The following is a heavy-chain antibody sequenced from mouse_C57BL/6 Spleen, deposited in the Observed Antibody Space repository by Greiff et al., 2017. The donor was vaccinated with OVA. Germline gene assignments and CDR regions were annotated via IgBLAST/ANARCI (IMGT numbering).Heavy chain of an antibody. V-gene: IGHV1-82*01. J-gene: IGHJ1*03. CDR3: ASYSNYQDWYFDV. CDR1: GYAFSSSW. CDR2: IYPGDGDT. D-gene: IGHD2-5*01. Sequence: QVQLKQSGPELVKPGASVKISCKASGYAFSSSWMNWVKQRPGKGLEWIGRIYPGDGDTNYNGKFKGKATLTADKSSSTAYMQLSILTSEDSAVYFCASYSNYQDWYFDVWGTGTTVTVSS.